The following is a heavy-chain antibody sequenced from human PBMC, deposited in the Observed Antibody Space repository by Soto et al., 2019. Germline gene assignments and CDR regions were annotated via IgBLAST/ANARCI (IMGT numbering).Heavy chain of an antibody. D-gene: IGHD3-3*01. CDR2: IWYDGSNK. V-gene: IGHV3-33*01. Sequence: GGSLRLSCAASGFTFSSYGMHWVRQAPGKGLEWVAVIWYDGSNKYYADSVKGRFTISRDNSKNTLYLQMNSLRAEDTAVYYCARDRVVTLSLYFDYWGQGTLVTVSS. J-gene: IGHJ4*02. CDR3: ARDRVVTLSLYFDY. CDR1: GFTFSSYG.